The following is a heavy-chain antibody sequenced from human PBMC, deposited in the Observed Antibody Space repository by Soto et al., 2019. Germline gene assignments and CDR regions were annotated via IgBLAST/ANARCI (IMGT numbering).Heavy chain of an antibody. Sequence: GESLKISCKGSGYSFTSYWIGWVRQMPGKGLEWMGIIYPGDSDTRYSPSFQGQVTISADKSISTAYLQWSSLKASDTAMYYCARRGYCSGGSCYDDYYGMDVWGQGTTVTVSS. D-gene: IGHD2-15*01. CDR3: ARRGYCSGGSCYDDYYGMDV. CDR2: IYPGDSDT. CDR1: GYSFTSYW. V-gene: IGHV5-51*01. J-gene: IGHJ6*02.